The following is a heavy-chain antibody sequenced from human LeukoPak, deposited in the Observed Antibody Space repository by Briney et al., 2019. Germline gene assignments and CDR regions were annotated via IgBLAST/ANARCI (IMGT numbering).Heavy chain of an antibody. CDR2: ISSRGCYI. CDR3: AKDANDGGGSYTYGTFDN. V-gene: IGHV3-23*01. Sequence: GSLRLSCAASGFTFSKSAMSWVRQAPGTRLQWLSAISSRGCYIQYADSVKGRFTISRDNSKNTLYLQMNSLRAEDTAIYYCAKDANDGGGSYTYGTFDNWGRGTLVTVSS. J-gene: IGHJ4*02. D-gene: IGHD5-18*01. CDR1: GFTFSKSA.